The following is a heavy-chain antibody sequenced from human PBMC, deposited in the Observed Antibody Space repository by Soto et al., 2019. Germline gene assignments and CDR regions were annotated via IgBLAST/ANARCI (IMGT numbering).Heavy chain of an antibody. CDR3: VSQRTSVLTQAYFDY. CDR1: GGSISSGGYY. D-gene: IGHD2-8*01. Sequence: LSITCTVSGGSISSGGYYWSWIRQHPGKGLEWIGYIYYSGSTYYNPSLKSRVTISVDTSKNQFSLKLSSVTAADTAVYYCVSQRTSVLTQAYFDYWGPGALVTVS. V-gene: IGHV4-31*03. J-gene: IGHJ4*02. CDR2: IYYSGST.